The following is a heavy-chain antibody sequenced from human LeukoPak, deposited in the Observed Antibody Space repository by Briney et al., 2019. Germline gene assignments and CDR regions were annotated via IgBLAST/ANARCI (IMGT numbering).Heavy chain of an antibody. D-gene: IGHD2-21*02. Sequence: PGASLRLSCAASGFTFSFYAMSWVRQAPGKGLEWVSAISGSGGSTYNADSVKGRFTISRDNSKNTLYQEMNSLRAEDTAAYYCAKAYCGGDCYFDFFDYWGQGTLVTVSS. CDR1: GFTFSFYA. V-gene: IGHV3-23*01. J-gene: IGHJ4*02. CDR2: ISGSGGST. CDR3: AKAYCGGDCYFDFFDY.